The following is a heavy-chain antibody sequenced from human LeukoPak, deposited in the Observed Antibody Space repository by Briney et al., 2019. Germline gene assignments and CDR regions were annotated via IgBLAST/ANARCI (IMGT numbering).Heavy chain of an antibody. CDR1: GFTFSSYA. J-gene: IGHJ5*02. CDR3: ARTEYCSGGSCDGLWFDP. D-gene: IGHD2-15*01. Sequence: PGGSLRLSCAASGFTFSSYAMHWVRQAPGKGLEWVAVISYDGSNKYYADSVKGRFTISRDNSKNTLYLQMNSLRSDDTAVYYCARTEYCSGGSCDGLWFDPWGQGTLVTVSS. CDR2: ISYDGSNK. V-gene: IGHV3-30*04.